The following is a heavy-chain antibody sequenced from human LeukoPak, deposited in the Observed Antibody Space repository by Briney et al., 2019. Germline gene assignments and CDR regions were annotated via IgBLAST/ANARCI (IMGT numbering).Heavy chain of an antibody. D-gene: IGHD6-13*01. CDR1: GFTFSSYA. J-gene: IGHJ4*02. Sequence: GGSLRLSCAASGFTFSSYAMSWVRQAPGKGLEWVSAISGSGGSTYYADSVKGRFTISRDNSKNTLYLQMNSLRAEDTAVYYCARDGYAGTSGDYWGQGTLVTVSS. CDR2: ISGSGGST. V-gene: IGHV3-23*01. CDR3: ARDGYAGTSGDY.